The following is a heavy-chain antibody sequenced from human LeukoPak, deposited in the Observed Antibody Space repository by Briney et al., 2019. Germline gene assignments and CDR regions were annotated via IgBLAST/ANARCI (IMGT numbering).Heavy chain of an antibody. D-gene: IGHD1-26*01. V-gene: IGHV4-34*01. CDR3: ARGGIVGAPGGYFDY. CDR2: INHSGST. J-gene: IGHJ4*02. CDR1: VQLFSVYY. Sequence: PSVTLSLTCAVCVQLFSVYYSRGIRQPPGKGLEWIGEINHSGSTNYNPSLKSRVTISVYKSKTKLSLKLSSVTAADTAAYCCARGGIVGAPGGYFDYWGQGTLVAVSS.